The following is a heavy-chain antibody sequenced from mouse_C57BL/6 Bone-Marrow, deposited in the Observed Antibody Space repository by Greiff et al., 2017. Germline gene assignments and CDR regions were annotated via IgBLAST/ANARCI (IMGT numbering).Heavy chain of an antibody. CDR3: AREAVW. D-gene: IGHD6-1*01. CDR2: INPNNGGT. Sequence: EVQLQQSGPELVKPGASVKISCKASGYTFTDYYMNWVKQSHGKSLEWIGDINPNNGGTSYNQKFKGKATLTVDKSSSTAYMELRSLTSEDSAVYYCAREAVWWGQGTTLTVSS. V-gene: IGHV1-26*01. J-gene: IGHJ2*01. CDR1: GYTFTDYY.